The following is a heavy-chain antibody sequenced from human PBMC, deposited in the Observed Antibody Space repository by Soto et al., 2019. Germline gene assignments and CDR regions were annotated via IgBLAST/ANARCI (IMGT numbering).Heavy chain of an antibody. V-gene: IGHV3-21*06. Sequence: PGGSLRLSCAASGFTFTRYSMNWVRQAPGKGLEWVSSISSTTNYIYYGDSMKGRFTISRDNAKNSLYLEMNSLRAEDTAVYYCARESEDLTSNFDYWGQGTLVTISS. J-gene: IGHJ4*02. CDR1: GFTFTRYS. CDR3: ARESEDLTSNFDY. CDR2: ISSTTNYI.